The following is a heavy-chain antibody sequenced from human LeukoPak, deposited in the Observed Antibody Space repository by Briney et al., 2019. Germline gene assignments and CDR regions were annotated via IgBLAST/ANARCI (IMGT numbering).Heavy chain of an antibody. CDR1: GFSLRTRGVG. V-gene: IGHV2-5*02. Sequence: SGPTLVKPTQTLTLTCTFSGFSLRTRGVGVGWIRQPPGKALEWLALIYWDDDTRYRPSLKSRLTITKDTPKNQVVLTMTNMDPVDTATYYCARKGDYGSYFRKTPFFDSWGQGTLVTVSS. CDR2: IYWDDDT. CDR3: ARKGDYGSYFRKTPFFDS. J-gene: IGHJ4*02. D-gene: IGHD3-10*01.